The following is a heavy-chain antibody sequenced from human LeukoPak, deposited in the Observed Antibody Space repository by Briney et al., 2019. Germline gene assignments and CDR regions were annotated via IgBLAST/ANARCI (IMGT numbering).Heavy chain of an antibody. CDR1: GGSFSGYY. CDR3: AKIVIVGATTAYYYMDV. D-gene: IGHD1-26*01. J-gene: IGHJ6*03. V-gene: IGHV4-39*01. CDR2: IYYSGST. Sequence: PSETLSVTCAVYGGSFSGYYWGWIRQPPGKGLEWIGSIYYSGSTYYNPSLKSRVTISVDTSKNQFSLKLSSVTAADTAVYYCAKIVIVGATTAYYYMDVWGKGTTVTVSS.